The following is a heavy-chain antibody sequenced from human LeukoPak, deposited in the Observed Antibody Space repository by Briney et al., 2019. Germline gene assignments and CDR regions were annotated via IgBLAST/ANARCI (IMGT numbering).Heavy chain of an antibody. V-gene: IGHV6-1*01. CDR2: TYYRFAWYN. J-gene: IGHJ4*02. CDR3: AKQVGATPYFDY. Sequence: SQTLSVTCAISGDSVSSNSAAWNWIRQSPSRGLEWLGRTYYRFAWYNDYAVSVKSRITINPDTFKNQFSLQLNSVTPEDTAVYYCAKQVGATPYFDYWGQGTLVTVSS. D-gene: IGHD1-26*01. CDR1: GDSVSSNSAA.